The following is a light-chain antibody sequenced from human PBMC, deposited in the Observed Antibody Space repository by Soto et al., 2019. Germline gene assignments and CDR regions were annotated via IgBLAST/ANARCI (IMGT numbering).Light chain of an antibody. CDR1: RNITFW. CDR2: EAT. V-gene: IGKV1-5*01. CDR3: QEYSRD. J-gene: IGKJ4*01. Sequence: DIQMTQSPSTLSASVGDRVTITCRASRNITFWLAWYQQKPGKAPKVLISEATNLESWVPSRFSGGGSGTEFTLTISSLQPDDFATYYCQEYSRDFGGGTRVEIK.